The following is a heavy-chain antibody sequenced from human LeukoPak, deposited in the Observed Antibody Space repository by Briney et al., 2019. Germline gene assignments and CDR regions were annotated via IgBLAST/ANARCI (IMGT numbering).Heavy chain of an antibody. J-gene: IGHJ5*02. Sequence: PGGSLRLSCAASGFTFSSYSMNWVRQAPGKGLEWVSSISSSSSYIYYADSVKGRFTISRDNAKNSLYLQMNSLRAEDTAVYYCARDFRITMVRGVIPWGQGTLVTASS. CDR2: ISSSSSYI. CDR1: GFTFSSYS. CDR3: ARDFRITMVRGVIP. D-gene: IGHD3-10*01. V-gene: IGHV3-21*01.